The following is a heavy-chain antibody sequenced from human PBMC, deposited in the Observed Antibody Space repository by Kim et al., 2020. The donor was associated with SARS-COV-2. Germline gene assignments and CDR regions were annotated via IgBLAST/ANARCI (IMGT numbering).Heavy chain of an antibody. J-gene: IGHJ4*02. CDR2: IYPGDSDT. Sequence: GESLKISCKGSGYSFTNYWIAWVRQMPGKGLEFMGIIYPGDSDTRYSPSFQGQVTISADKSINTAYLQWSSLKASDSAMYYCARATQETALVYLYFDYWGQGTLVTVSS. CDR3: ARATQETALVYLYFDY. CDR1: GYSFTNYW. D-gene: IGHD5-18*01. V-gene: IGHV5-51*01.